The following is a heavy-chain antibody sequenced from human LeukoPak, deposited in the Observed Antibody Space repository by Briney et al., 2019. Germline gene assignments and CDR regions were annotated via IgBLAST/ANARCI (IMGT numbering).Heavy chain of an antibody. V-gene: IGHV3-48*03. CDR3: ARSPAGGNYYLDV. J-gene: IGHJ6*03. D-gene: IGHD1-14*01. CDR1: GFTFSSYE. Sequence: PGGSLRLSCAAAGFTFSSYEMNWVRQAPGKGLEWVSYISGSGSTMYYADSVKGRFTISRDNAKNSLYLQMNSLRAEDTAVYYCARSPAGGNYYLDVWGKGTTVTISS. CDR2: ISGSGSTM.